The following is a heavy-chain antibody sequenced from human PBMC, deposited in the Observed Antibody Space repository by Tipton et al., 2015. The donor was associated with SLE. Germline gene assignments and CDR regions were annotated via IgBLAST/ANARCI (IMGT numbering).Heavy chain of an antibody. CDR2: INHSGST. V-gene: IGHV4-34*01. Sequence: TLSLTCAVYGGSFSGYYWTWIRQPPGKGLEWIGEINHSGSTYYNPSPKSRVTISVDTSKNQFSLKLSSVTAADTAVYYCARGPEQWLVNPHYFDYWGQGTLVTVSS. CDR3: ARGPEQWLVNPHYFDY. D-gene: IGHD6-19*01. CDR1: GGSFSGYY. J-gene: IGHJ4*02.